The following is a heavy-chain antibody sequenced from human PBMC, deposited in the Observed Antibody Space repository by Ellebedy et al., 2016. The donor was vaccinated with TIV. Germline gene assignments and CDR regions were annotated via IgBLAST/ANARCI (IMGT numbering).Heavy chain of an antibody. D-gene: IGHD7-27*01. V-gene: IGHV3-48*04. J-gene: IGHJ3*01. Sequence: GESLKISCAASGFSFSSYSMNWVRQAPGKGLEWVSYVSHSSITIHSADSVKGRFTVSRDNGNNSLYLQMNSLRAEDTAVYYCARDMGWGNERLKDPFDFWGQGTMVTVSS. CDR3: ARDMGWGNERLKDPFDF. CDR1: GFSFSSYS. CDR2: VSHSSITI.